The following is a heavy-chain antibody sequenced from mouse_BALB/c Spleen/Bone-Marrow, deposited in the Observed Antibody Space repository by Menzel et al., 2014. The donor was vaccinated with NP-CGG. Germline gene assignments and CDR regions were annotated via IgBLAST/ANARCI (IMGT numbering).Heavy chain of an antibody. CDR1: GFTFSSYS. Sequence: EVQGVESGGGLVKPGGSLKLSCAASGFTFSSYSMSWVRQTPEKRLEWVATIRSGGHYTYYPDSVKGRFTISRDNAKNTLYLQMSSLKSEDTAMYYCSKDGGYDYSYYFDYWGQGTTLTVSS. J-gene: IGHJ2*01. V-gene: IGHV5-6-4*01. CDR3: SKDGGYDYSYYFDY. D-gene: IGHD2-4*01. CDR2: IRSGGHYT.